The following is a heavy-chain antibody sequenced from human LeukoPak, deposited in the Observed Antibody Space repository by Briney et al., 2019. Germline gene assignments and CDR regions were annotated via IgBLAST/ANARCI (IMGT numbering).Heavy chain of an antibody. CDR2: IYYSGTT. V-gene: IGHV4-31*11. D-gene: IGHD3-9*01. CDR3: ARSPRLYDILTGYQASAPDY. CDR1: GGSFSGYY. J-gene: IGHJ4*02. Sequence: KSSETLSLTCAVYGGSFSGYYWSWIRQHPGKGLEWIGHIYYSGTTYYNPSLKSRVTISVYTSKNQFSLKLSSVTAADTAVYYCARSPRLYDILTGYQASAPDYWGQGTLVTVSS.